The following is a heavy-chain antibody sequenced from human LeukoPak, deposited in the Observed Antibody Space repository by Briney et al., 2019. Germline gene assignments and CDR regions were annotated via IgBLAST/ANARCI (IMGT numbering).Heavy chain of an antibody. D-gene: IGHD6-6*01. J-gene: IGHJ5*02. Sequence: SETLSLTCTVSGGSISNYYWSWIRQPPGKGLEWIGYISYSGNTNYNPSLKSRVTISVDTSKNQFSLKLSSVTAADTAVYYCARGRTYRSSSWYDPWGQGTLVTVSS. CDR1: GGSISNYY. CDR2: ISYSGNT. V-gene: IGHV4-59*01. CDR3: ARGRTYRSSSWYDP.